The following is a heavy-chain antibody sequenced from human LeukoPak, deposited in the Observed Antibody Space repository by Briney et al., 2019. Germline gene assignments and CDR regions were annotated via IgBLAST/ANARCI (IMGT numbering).Heavy chain of an antibody. J-gene: IGHJ4*02. CDR2: IYYSGGSGST. CDR1: GGSINNYY. D-gene: IGHD3-22*01. V-gene: IGHV4-59*01. CDR3: ARSSSGRTPPGY. Sequence: SSETLSLTCTVSGGSINNYYWSWIRQSPGKGLEWIGYIYYSGGSGSTNYNPSFKSRVTISVDMSENQSSLKLSSVAAADTAVYYCARSSSGRTPPGYWGQGTLVTVSS.